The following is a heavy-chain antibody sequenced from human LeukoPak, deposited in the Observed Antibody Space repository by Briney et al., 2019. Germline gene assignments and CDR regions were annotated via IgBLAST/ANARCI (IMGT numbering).Heavy chain of an antibody. CDR1: GYTFTSYY. CDR3: ARDTCSGGSCYWFDP. V-gene: IGHV1-46*01. D-gene: IGHD2-15*01. CDR2: INPSGGAT. Sequence: ASVKVSCKASGYTFTSYYMHWVRQAPGQGLEWMGMINPSGGATSYAQTFQGRVTMTRDTSTRTVYMELNSLRSVDTAVYYCARDTCSGGSCYWFDPWGQGTLVTVSS. J-gene: IGHJ5*02.